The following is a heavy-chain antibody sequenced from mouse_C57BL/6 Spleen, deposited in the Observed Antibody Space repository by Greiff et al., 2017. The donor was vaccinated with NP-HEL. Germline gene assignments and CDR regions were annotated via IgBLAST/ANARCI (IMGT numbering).Heavy chain of an antibody. J-gene: IGHJ4*01. V-gene: IGHV1-18*01. D-gene: IGHD2-2*01. Sequence: VQLQQSGPELVKPGASVKIPCKASGYTFTDYNMDWVKQSHGKSLEWIGDINPNNGGTIYNQKFKGKATLTVDKSSSTAYMELRSLTSEDTAVYYCARSPMVTTGFYAMDYWGQGTSVTVSS. CDR3: ARSPMVTTGFYAMDY. CDR2: INPNNGGT. CDR1: GYTFTDYN.